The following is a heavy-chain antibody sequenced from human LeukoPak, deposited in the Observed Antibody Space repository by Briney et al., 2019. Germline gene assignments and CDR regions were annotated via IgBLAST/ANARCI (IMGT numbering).Heavy chain of an antibody. D-gene: IGHD2-2*01. CDR3: ATRNSSITRINRNYYYYVMDV. J-gene: IGHJ6*04. V-gene: IGHV1-24*01. Sequence: ASVKVSCKVSGYTLTELSMHWVRQAPGKGLEWMGGFDPEDGETIYAQKFQGRVTMTEVTSTDTAYMELSSLRSEDTAVYFCATRNSSITRINRNYYYYVMDVWAKGTTVTVSS. CDR1: GYTLTELS. CDR2: FDPEDGET.